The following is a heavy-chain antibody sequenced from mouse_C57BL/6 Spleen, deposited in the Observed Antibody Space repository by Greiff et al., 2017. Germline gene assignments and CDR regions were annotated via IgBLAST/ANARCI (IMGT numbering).Heavy chain of an antibody. CDR1: GFSLTSYG. D-gene: IGHD1-1*01. CDR2: IWSGGST. Sequence: VQLQESGPGLVQPSQSLSITCTVSGFSLTSYGVHWVRQPPGKGLEWLGVIWSGGSTDYNAAFISRLSISKDNSKSQVFFKMNSLHADDTAIYYCAIYYYGSSRYAMDYWGQGTSVTVSS. V-gene: IGHV2-4*01. CDR3: AIYYYGSSRYAMDY. J-gene: IGHJ4*01.